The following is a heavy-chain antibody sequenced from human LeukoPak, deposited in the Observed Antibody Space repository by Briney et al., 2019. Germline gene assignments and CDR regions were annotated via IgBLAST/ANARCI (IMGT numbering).Heavy chain of an antibody. D-gene: IGHD3-10*01. V-gene: IGHV3-23*01. Sequence: GGSLRLSCAASGFTFSSYAMSWVRQAPGKGLEWVSAISGSGGSTYYADSVKGRFTISRDNSKNTLYLQMNSLRAEDTAVYYCAKELVLLWFGESPNDYWGQGTLVTVSS. CDR1: GFTFSSYA. J-gene: IGHJ4*02. CDR3: AKELVLLWFGESPNDY. CDR2: ISGSGGST.